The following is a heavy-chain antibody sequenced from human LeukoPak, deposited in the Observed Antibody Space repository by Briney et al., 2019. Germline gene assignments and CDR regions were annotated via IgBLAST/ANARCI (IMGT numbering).Heavy chain of an antibody. Sequence: TSEPLSLTCAVYGGSFSGYYWSWIRQPPGKGLEWIGEINHSGSNNYNPSLKSRVTISVDTSKNQFSLKLSSVTAADTAVYYCARQSSSSSTFYYYYYYMDVWGKGNTVTVSS. V-gene: IGHV4-34*01. D-gene: IGHD6-6*01. CDR3: ARQSSSSSTFYYYYYYMDV. J-gene: IGHJ6*03. CDR2: INHSGSN. CDR1: GGSFSGYY.